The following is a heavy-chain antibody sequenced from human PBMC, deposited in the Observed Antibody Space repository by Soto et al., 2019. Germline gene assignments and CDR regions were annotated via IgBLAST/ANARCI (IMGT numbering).Heavy chain of an antibody. CDR3: VKNSGGFNT. Sequence: QLLQSGGGLVQPGGSLTLSCAASGFTFGTTDMSWVRQAPGEGLEWVSTIDGSGGITYYADSVKGRFTISRDNSRNTAYLQMTSLRGDVTALYYCVKNSGGFNTWGQGDLVTVSS. CDR2: IDGSGGIT. CDR1: GFTFGTTD. V-gene: IGHV3-23*01. J-gene: IGHJ5*02. D-gene: IGHD3-10*01.